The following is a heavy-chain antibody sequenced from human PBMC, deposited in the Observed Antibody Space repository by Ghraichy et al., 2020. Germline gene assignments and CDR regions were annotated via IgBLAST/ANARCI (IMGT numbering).Heavy chain of an antibody. V-gene: IGHV2-5*02. CDR3: AHRRSQESGRVWGSYRYTGLRSVPWEPPDFDY. CDR2: IYWDDDK. CDR1: GFSLSTSGVG. Sequence: SGPTLVKPTQTLTLTCTFSGFSLSTSGVGVGWIRQPPGKALEWLALIYWDDDKRYSPSLKSRLTITKDTSKNQVVLTMTNMDPVDTATYYCAHRRSQESGRVWGSYRYTGLRSVPWEPPDFDYWGQGTLFTVSS. D-gene: IGHD3-16*02. J-gene: IGHJ4*02.